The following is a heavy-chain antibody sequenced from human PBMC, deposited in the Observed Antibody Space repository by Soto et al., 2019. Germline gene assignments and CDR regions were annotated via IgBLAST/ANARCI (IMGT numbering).Heavy chain of an antibody. D-gene: IGHD2-21*02. CDR3: AKDWGYCGGDCYSDALDI. CDR1: GFTFSSYA. J-gene: IGHJ3*02. V-gene: IGHV3-23*01. CDR2: ISGSGGST. Sequence: GGSLRLSCAASGFTFSSYAMSWVRQAPGKGLEWVSAISGSGGSTYYADSVKGRFTISRDNSKNTLYLQMNSLRAEDTAVYYCAKDWGYCGGDCYSDALDIWGQGTMVTVSS.